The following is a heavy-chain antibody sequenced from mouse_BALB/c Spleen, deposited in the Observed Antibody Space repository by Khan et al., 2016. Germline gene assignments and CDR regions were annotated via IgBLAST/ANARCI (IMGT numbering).Heavy chain of an antibody. J-gene: IGHJ3*01. V-gene: IGHV1-7*01. Sequence: QVQLQQSGAELAKPGASVKMSCKASGYTFTSYWMHWVKQRPGQGLEWIGYINPSTGYTEYNQKFKDKATLTADKSSSTASMQLSSLTSEDSAVYFCARLAYYDNYLFAYWGHGTLVTVSA. CDR1: GYTFTSYW. D-gene: IGHD2-10*01. CDR2: INPSTGYT. CDR3: ARLAYYDNYLFAY.